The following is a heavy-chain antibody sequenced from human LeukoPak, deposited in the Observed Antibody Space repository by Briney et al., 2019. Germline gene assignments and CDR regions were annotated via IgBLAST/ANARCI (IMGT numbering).Heavy chain of an antibody. J-gene: IGHJ4*02. D-gene: IGHD6-13*01. CDR3: ARDLRDSSSWYPGY. CDR2: IWYDGSNK. CDR1: GFTFSSYG. Sequence: GRSLRLSCAASGFTFSSYGMHWVRQAPGKGLERVAVIWYDGSNKYYADSVKGRFTISRDNSKNTLYLQMNSLRAEDTAVYYCARDLRDSSSWYPGYWGQGTLVTVSS. V-gene: IGHV3-33*01.